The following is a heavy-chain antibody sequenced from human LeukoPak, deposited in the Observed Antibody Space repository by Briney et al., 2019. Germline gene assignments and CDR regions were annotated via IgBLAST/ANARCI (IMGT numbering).Heavy chain of an antibody. CDR3: APFRGYNQGFDY. Sequence: ASVKVSCKASGYTFTGYYMHWVRQAPGQGLEWMGWINPNSGGTNYAQKFQGRVTVTMDTSISTAYMELSRLRSDDTAVYYCAPFRGYNQGFDYWGQGTLVTVSS. CDR1: GYTFTGYY. J-gene: IGHJ4*02. CDR2: INPNSGGT. D-gene: IGHD5-18*01. V-gene: IGHV1-2*02.